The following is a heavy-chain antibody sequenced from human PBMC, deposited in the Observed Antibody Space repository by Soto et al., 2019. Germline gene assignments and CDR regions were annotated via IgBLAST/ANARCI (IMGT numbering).Heavy chain of an antibody. D-gene: IGHD3-3*01. J-gene: IGHJ6*02. CDR3: ASWGSFGVVTTFSYGLDV. CDR1: GGSFSGYY. CDR2: INHSGST. V-gene: IGHV4-34*01. Sequence: SETLSLTCAVYGGSFSGYYWSWIRQPPGKGLEWIGEINHSGSTNYNPSLKSRVTISVDTSKNQFSLKLSSVTAADTAVYYCASWGSFGVVTTFSYGLDVWGQGTTVTVSS.